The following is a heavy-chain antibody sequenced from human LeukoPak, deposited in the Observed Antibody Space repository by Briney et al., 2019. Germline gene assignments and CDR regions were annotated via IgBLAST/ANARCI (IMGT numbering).Heavy chain of an antibody. J-gene: IGHJ6*02. V-gene: IGHV3-21*01. CDR3: ARDGVIAPDYYYYGMDV. CDR2: ISSSSSYI. Sequence: GGSLRLSCAASGFTFSSYSMNWVRQAPGKGLEWVSSISSSSSYIYYADSVKGRFTISRGNAKNSLYLQMNSLRAEDTAVYYCARDGVIAPDYYYYGMDVWGQGTTVTVSS. CDR1: GFTFSSYS. D-gene: IGHD3-16*02.